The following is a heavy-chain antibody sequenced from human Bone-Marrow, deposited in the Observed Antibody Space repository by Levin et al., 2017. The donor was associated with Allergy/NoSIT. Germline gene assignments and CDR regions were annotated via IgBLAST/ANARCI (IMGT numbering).Heavy chain of an antibody. D-gene: IGHD2-15*01. CDR1: GFTFSSYS. CDR3: ARDRAEYCSGGGCYVPPLDY. V-gene: IGHV3-48*02. J-gene: IGHJ4*02. Sequence: GESLKISCAASGFTFSSYSMNWVRQAPGKGLEWVSYISSSSSTIYYADSVKGRFTISRDNAKNSLYLQMNSLRDEDTAVYYCARDRAEYCSGGGCYVPPLDYWGQGTLVTVSS. CDR2: ISSSSSTI.